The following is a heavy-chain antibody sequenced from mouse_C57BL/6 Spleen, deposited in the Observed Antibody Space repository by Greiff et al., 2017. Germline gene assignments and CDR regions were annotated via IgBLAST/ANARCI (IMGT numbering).Heavy chain of an antibody. J-gene: IGHJ4*01. D-gene: IGHD2-3*01. CDR1: GYTFTSYW. CDR2: IDPSDSYT. Sequence: QVQLQQSGAELVMPGASVKLSCKASGYTFTSYWMHWVKQRPGQGLEWIGEIDPSDSYTNYNQKFKGKSTLTVDKSSSTAYMQLSSLTSEDSAVYYCARSADGYYVKGYYYAMDYWGQGTSVTVSS. CDR3: ARSADGYYVKGYYYAMDY. V-gene: IGHV1-69*01.